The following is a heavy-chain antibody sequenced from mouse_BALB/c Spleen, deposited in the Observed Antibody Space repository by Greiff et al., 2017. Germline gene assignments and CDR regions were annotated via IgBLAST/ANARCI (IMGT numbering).Heavy chain of an antibody. CDR2: ISTYYGDA. V-gene: IGHV1S137*01. J-gene: IGHJ3*01. D-gene: IGHD2-1*01. CDR1: GYTFTDYA. Sequence: QVHVKQSGAELVRPGVSVKISCKGSGYTFTDYAMHWVKQSHAKSLEWIGVISTYYGDASYNQKFKGKATMTVDKSSSTAYMELARLTSEDSAIYYCARGGNYEAWFAYWGQGTLVTVSA. CDR3: ARGGNYEAWFAY.